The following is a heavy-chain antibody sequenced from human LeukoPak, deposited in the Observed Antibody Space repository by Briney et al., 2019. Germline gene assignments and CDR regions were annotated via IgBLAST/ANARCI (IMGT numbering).Heavy chain of an antibody. CDR3: ARVGTYDFWSGYYDEFVY. V-gene: IGHV1-2*02. CDR2: INPNSGGT. CDR1: GYTFTGYY. Sequence: ASVKVSCKASGYTFTGYYMHWVRQAPGQGLEWMGWINPNSGGTNYAQKFQGRVTMTRDTSISTAYMELSRLRSDDTAVYYCARVGTYDFWSGYYDEFVYWGQGTLVTVSS. D-gene: IGHD3-3*01. J-gene: IGHJ4*02.